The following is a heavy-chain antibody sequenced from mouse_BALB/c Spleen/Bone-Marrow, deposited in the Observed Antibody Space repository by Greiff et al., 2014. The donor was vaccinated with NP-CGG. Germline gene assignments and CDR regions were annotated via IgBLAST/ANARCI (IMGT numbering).Heavy chain of an antibody. CDR3: ARVQLLRSRGLDH. Sequence: EVQRVESGAELVKPGASVKLSCTASGFNFKDTYMHWVKQRPEQGLEWIGRIDPATGNTKYDPKFQGKATITADTSSNTAYLQLSSLTSEDTAVYYCARVQLLRSRGLDHWGQGTTLTVSS. J-gene: IGHJ2*01. CDR2: IDPATGNT. CDR1: GFNFKDTY. V-gene: IGHV14-3*02. D-gene: IGHD1-1*01.